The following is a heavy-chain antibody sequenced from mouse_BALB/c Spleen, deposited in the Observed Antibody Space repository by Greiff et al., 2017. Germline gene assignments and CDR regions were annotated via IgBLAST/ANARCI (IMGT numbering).Heavy chain of an antibody. CDR3: ARDYDEAMDY. J-gene: IGHJ4*01. V-gene: IGHV5-9-4*01. D-gene: IGHD2-12*01. CDR2: ISSGGSYT. Sequence: EVQRVESGGGLVKPGGSLKLSCAASGFTFSSYAMSWVRQSPEKRLEWVAEISSGGSYTYYPDTVTGRFTISRDNAKNTLYLEMSSLRSEDTAMYYCARDYDEAMDYWGQGTSVTVSS. CDR1: GFTFSSYA.